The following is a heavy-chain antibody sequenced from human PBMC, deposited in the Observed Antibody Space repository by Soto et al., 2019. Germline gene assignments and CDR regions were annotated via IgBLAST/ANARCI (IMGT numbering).Heavy chain of an antibody. CDR2: IIPIFGTA. V-gene: IGHV1-69*12. CDR1: GGTFSSYA. Sequence: QGQLVQSGAEVKKPGSSVKVSCKASGGTFSSYAISWVRQAPGHGLEWLGGIIPIFGTANYAQKFQGRLTITADESTSTAYMELSSLSSEDTAVYYCARADTSRIAAAGFDPWGKGTLVTVSS. CDR3: ARADTSRIAAAGFDP. D-gene: IGHD6-13*01. J-gene: IGHJ5*02.